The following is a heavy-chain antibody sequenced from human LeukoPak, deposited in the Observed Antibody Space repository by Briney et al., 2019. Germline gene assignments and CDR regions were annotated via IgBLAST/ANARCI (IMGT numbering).Heavy chain of an antibody. J-gene: IGHJ4*02. CDR1: GFTVSSNF. Sequence: GGSLRLSCAASGFTVSSNFMSWVRQAPGKGLEWVSVIYSGGSTYYADSVKGRFTISRDNSKNTLYLQMDSLRVEDTAVYYCALGLVTDYWGQGTLVTVSP. CDR2: IYSGGST. V-gene: IGHV3-66*01. D-gene: IGHD3-9*01. CDR3: ALGLVTDY.